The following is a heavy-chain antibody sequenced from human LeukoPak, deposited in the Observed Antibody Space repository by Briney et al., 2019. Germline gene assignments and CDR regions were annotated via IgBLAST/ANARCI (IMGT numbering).Heavy chain of an antibody. J-gene: IGHJ3*02. CDR2: INHSGST. Sequence: SSETLSLTCAVYGGSFSGYYWSWIRQPPGKGLEWIGEINHSGSTNYNPSLKSRVTMSVDTSKNHFSLNLRSVTAADSAVYFCVRESGPTADDAFDIWGQGTMVTVSS. CDR3: VRESGPTADDAFDI. V-gene: IGHV4-34*01. D-gene: IGHD2-21*02. CDR1: GGSFSGYY.